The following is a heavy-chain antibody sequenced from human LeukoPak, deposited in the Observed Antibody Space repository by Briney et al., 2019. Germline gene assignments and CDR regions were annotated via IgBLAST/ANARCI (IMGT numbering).Heavy chain of an antibody. CDR3: ARVRVATIFYYYYMDV. J-gene: IGHJ6*03. CDR2: TNPNSGNT. CDR1: GYTFTSYD. Sequence: ASVKVSCKASGYTFTSYDINWVRQATGQGLEWMGWTNPNSGNTGYAQKFQGRVTMTRNTSISTAYMELSSLRSEDTAVYYCARVRVATIFYYYYMDVWGKGTTVTVSS. D-gene: IGHD5-12*01. V-gene: IGHV1-8*01.